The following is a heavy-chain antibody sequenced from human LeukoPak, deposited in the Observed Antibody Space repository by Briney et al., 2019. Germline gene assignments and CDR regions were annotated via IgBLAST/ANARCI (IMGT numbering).Heavy chain of an antibody. V-gene: IGHV5-51*01. CDR3: ARRRYYGSGSYAPFDY. J-gene: IGHJ4*02. CDR2: IYPGDSDT. CDR1: GYSFTSYW. D-gene: IGHD3-10*01. Sequence: GESLKTSYKSSGYSFTSYWIGWVRQMPGKGLEWMGIIYPGDSDTRYSPSFQGQVTISADKSISTAYLQWSSLKASDPAMYYCARRRYYGSGSYAPFDYWGQGTLVTVSS.